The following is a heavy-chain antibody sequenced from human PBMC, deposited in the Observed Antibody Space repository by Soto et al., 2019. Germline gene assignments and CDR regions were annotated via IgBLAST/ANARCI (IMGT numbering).Heavy chain of an antibody. CDR3: AKDRVWGMDV. V-gene: IGHV3-30*18. Sequence: QVQLVESGGGVVQPGRSLRLSCAASGFTFSSYGMHWVRQAPGKGLEWVAVISYDGSNKYYADSVKGLFTISRDNSKNTLYLQMNSLRAEDTAVYYCAKDRVWGMDVWGQGPTVTVSS. CDR1: GFTFSSYG. J-gene: IGHJ6*02. D-gene: IGHD2-21*01. CDR2: ISYDGSNK.